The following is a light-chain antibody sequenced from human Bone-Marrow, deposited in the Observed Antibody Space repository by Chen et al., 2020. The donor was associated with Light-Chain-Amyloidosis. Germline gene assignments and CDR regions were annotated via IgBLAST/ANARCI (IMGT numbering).Light chain of an antibody. CDR1: DLPTKY. J-gene: IGLJ2*01. CDR2: RDT. Sequence: SYDLPQPPSVSVSPGQTARITCSGDDLPTKYAHWYQQKPGQAPVLVIHRDTERPSGISERFSGSSAGTTATLTISGVQAEDEADYHGQSADSSGTYEVIFGGGTKLTVL. V-gene: IGLV3-25*03. CDR3: QSADSSGTYEVI.